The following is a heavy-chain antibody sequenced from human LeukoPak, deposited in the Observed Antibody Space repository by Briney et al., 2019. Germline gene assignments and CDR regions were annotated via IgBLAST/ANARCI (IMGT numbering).Heavy chain of an antibody. Sequence: GGSLRLSCAASGFTFSSYWMHWVRQAPGKGLVWVSRINTDGGSTSYADSVKGRFTISRDNAKNTLYLQMNSLRAEDTAVYYCAKGWSYYDSSEWGGLALGLCDYWGQGTLVTVSS. V-gene: IGHV3-74*01. J-gene: IGHJ4*02. CDR2: INTDGGST. D-gene: IGHD3-22*01. CDR1: GFTFSSYW. CDR3: AKGWSYYDSSEWGGLALGLCDY.